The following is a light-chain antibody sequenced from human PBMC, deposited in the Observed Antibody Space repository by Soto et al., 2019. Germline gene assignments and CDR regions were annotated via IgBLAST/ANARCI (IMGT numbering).Light chain of an antibody. CDR1: QDISNH. CDR2: DAS. Sequence: EIQVTQTPSSLSASVGDRVTITCQASQDISNHLNWYQQKPGKAPELLMFDASNLEPGVPSRFSGSGSGTDFTLTISSLQPEDVATYYCQQYDNLPITFGQGTRLEIK. V-gene: IGKV1-33*01. CDR3: QQYDNLPIT. J-gene: IGKJ5*01.